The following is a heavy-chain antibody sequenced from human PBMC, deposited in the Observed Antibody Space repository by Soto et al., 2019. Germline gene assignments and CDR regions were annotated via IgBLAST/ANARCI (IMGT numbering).Heavy chain of an antibody. CDR1: GDSIRSYY. CDR2: IYYSGST. J-gene: IGHJ3*01. Sequence: QVQLQESGPGLVKPAETLSLTCTVSGDSIRSYYWSWIRQPPGKGLEWIGYIYYSGSTNYNPSLKSRVTISVDTSKNQFSLKLSSVTAADTAVYYCARLSMITFVGLRKAAFDVWGPGTMVTVSS. V-gene: IGHV4-59*08. D-gene: IGHD3-16*01. CDR3: ARLSMITFVGLRKAAFDV.